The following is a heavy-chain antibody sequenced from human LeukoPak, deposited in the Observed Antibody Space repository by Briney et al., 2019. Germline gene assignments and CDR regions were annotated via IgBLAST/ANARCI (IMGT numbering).Heavy chain of an antibody. CDR1: GGSISSYF. V-gene: IGHV4-4*07. D-gene: IGHD2-15*01. J-gene: IGHJ4*02. CDR3: ARDGNGSRAFDF. CDR2: IYSSGST. Sequence: PSETLSLTCTVSGGSISSYFWSWIRQPAGKGLEWIGRIYSSGSTNYNPSLKSRVTTSVDKSSNQYSLNLTSVTAADTAVYYCARDGNGSRAFDFWGQGTLVTVFS.